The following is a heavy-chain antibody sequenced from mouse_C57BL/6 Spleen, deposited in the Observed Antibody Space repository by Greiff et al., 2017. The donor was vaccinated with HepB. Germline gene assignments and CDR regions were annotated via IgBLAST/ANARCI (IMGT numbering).Heavy chain of an antibody. Sequence: EVMLVESGGGLVKPGGSLKLSCAASGFTFSDYGMHWVRQAPEKGLEWVAYISSGSSTIYYADTVKGRFTISRDNAKNTLFLQMTSLRSEDTAMYYCARRYGSSYHYAMDYWGQGTSVTVSS. CDR2: ISSGSSTI. D-gene: IGHD1-1*01. CDR3: ARRYGSSYHYAMDY. J-gene: IGHJ4*01. CDR1: GFTFSDYG. V-gene: IGHV5-17*01.